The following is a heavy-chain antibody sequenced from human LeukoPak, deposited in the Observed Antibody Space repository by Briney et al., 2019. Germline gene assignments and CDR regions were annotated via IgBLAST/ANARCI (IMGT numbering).Heavy chain of an antibody. CDR1: GFTFSSYG. V-gene: IGHV3-30*02. J-gene: IGHJ2*01. Sequence: GGSLRLSCAASGFTFSSYGMHCVRQAPGKGLEWVAFIRYDGSNKYYADSVKGRFTISRDNSKNTLYLQMNSLRAEDTAVYYCARRVPNFWDFDLWGRGTLVTVSS. CDR3: ARRVPNFWDFDL. D-gene: IGHD1-7*01. CDR2: IRYDGSNK.